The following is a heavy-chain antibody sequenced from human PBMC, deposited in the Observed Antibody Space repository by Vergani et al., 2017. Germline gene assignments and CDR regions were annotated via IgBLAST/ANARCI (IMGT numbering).Heavy chain of an antibody. Sequence: VQLVESGGGVVQPGGSLRLSCAASGFTFNQYGMHWVRQAPGKGLEWVSAISGSGGSTYYADFVKGRFTISRDNSKNTLYLQMNSLRAEDTAVYYCAKDGEGYSYGYRHFDYWGQGTLVTVSS. CDR1: GFTFNQYG. CDR3: AKDGEGYSYGYRHFDY. CDR2: ISGSGGST. J-gene: IGHJ4*02. V-gene: IGHV3-23*04. D-gene: IGHD5-18*01.